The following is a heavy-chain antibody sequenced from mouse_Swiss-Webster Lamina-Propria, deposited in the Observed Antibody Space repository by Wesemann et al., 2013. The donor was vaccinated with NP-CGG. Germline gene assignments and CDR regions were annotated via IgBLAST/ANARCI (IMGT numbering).Heavy chain of an antibody. V-gene: IGHV14-3*02. CDR1: GSNIKDTY. CDR2: IDPANGNT. Sequence: EVQLQQSGAELVKPGASVKLSCTASGSNIKDTYMHWVKQRPEQGLEWIGRIDPANGNTKYDPKFQGKATITADTSSNTAYLQLSSLTSEDTAVYYCAMITWFAYWGQGTLVTVSA. J-gene: IGHJ3*01. CDR3: AMITWFAY. D-gene: IGHD2-4*01.